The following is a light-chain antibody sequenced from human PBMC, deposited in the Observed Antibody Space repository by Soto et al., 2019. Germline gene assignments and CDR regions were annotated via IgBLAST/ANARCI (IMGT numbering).Light chain of an antibody. CDR1: SGHSSYA. CDR3: QTWGTGFPHVV. CDR2: LNSDGSH. V-gene: IGLV4-69*01. Sequence: QPVLTQSPSASASLGASVKLTCTLSSGHSSYAIAWHQQQPEKGPRYLMKLNSDGSHSKGDGIPDRFSGSSSGAERYLTISSLRSEDEADYYCQTWGTGFPHVVFGGGTQLTVL. J-gene: IGLJ2*01.